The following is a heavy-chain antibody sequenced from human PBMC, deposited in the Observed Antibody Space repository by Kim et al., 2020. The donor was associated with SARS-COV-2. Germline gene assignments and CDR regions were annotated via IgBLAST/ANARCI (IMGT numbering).Heavy chain of an antibody. V-gene: IGHV3-48*03. J-gene: IGHJ3*02. Sequence: SVKGRVTSARDNAKNSLYMQMNSLRAEDTAVYYCARDQRATVTTEEAFDIWGQGTMVTVSS. D-gene: IGHD4-17*01. CDR3: ARDQRATVTTEEAFDI.